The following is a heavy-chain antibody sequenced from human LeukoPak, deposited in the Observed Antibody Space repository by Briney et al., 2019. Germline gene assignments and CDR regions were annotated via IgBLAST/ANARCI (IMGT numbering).Heavy chain of an antibody. CDR2: IWYDGSKI. CDR1: GFSFRSHA. V-gene: IGHV3-33*01. Sequence: PGRSLRLSCAASGFSFRSHAMHWVRQAPGKGPEWVAIIWYDGSKIYYADSVKGRFTISRDNSKNTLYLQMNSLRAEDTAVYYCARDSSYYFDYWGQGTLVTVSS. CDR3: ARDSSYYFDY. J-gene: IGHJ4*02.